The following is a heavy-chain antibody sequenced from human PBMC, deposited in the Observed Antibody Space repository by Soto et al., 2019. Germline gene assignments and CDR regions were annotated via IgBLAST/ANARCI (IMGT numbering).Heavy chain of an antibody. Sequence: SETLSLTCTVSGGSISSSSYYWGWIRQPPGRGLEWIGSIYYSGSTYYNPSLKSRVTISVDTSKNQFSLKLSSVTAADTAVYYCARRDDYYYYGMDVWGQGTTVTVSS. J-gene: IGHJ6*02. CDR1: GGSISSSSYY. CDR3: ARRDDYYYYGMDV. V-gene: IGHV4-39*01. CDR2: IYYSGST. D-gene: IGHD2-21*01.